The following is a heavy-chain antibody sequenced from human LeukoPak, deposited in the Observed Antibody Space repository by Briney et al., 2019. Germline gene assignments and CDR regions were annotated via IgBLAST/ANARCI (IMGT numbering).Heavy chain of an antibody. CDR2: ISSSSSYI. Sequence: PGGSLRLSCAASGFTFSSYSMNWVRQAPGKGLEWVSSISSSSSYIYYADSVKGRFTISRDNAKNSLYLQMNSLRAEDTAVYYCARVEGYYYGSGSYYNVPNYFDYWGQGTLVTVSS. D-gene: IGHD3-10*01. V-gene: IGHV3-21*01. CDR3: ARVEGYYYGSGSYYNVPNYFDY. CDR1: GFTFSSYS. J-gene: IGHJ4*02.